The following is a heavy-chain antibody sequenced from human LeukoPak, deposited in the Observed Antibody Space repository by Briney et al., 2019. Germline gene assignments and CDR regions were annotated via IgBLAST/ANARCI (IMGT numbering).Heavy chain of an antibody. D-gene: IGHD1-26*01. J-gene: IGHJ4*02. CDR1: GFTFSSYG. V-gene: IGHV3-23*01. CDR3: AKDRSIGTYYTFDH. CDR2: ISASGVMT. Sequence: GGSLGLSCAASGFTFSSYGMSWVRQAPGKGLEWVSSISASGVMTYYADSVKGRFTVSRDNSKNSLYLQMSSLTAADTAVYYCAKDRSIGTYYTFDHWGQGTLVTVSS.